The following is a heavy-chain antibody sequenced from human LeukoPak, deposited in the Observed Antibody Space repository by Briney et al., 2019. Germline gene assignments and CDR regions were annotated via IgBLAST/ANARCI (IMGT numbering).Heavy chain of an antibody. J-gene: IGHJ3*01. V-gene: IGHV3-30-3*02. Sequence: GGSLRLSCAASGFTFSSYAMHWVRQAPGKGLEWVAVISYDGSNKYYADSVKGRFTISRDNSKNTLYLQMNSLRAEDSAVYYCAKNLNIIVDEGAFDVWGQGTLVTVSS. CDR1: GFTFSSYA. CDR2: ISYDGSNK. D-gene: IGHD1-26*01. CDR3: AKNLNIIVDEGAFDV.